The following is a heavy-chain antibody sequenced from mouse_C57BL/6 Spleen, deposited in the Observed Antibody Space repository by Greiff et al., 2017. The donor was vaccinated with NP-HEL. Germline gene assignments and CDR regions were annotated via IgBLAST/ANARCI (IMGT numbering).Heavy chain of an antibody. CDR1: GYTFTDYY. CDR2: IYPGSGNT. D-gene: IGHD1-1*01. CDR3: AKPLPPGEMDY. V-gene: IGHV1-76*01. J-gene: IGHJ4*01. Sequence: QVQLQQSGAELVRPGASVKLSCKASGYTFTDYYINWVKQRPGQGLEWIARIYPGSGNTYYNEKFKGKATLTAEKSSSTAYMQLSSLTSEDSAVYFCAKPLPPGEMDYWGQGTSVTVSS.